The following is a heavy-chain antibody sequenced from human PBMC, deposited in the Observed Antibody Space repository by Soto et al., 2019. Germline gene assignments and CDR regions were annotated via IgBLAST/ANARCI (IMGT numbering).Heavy chain of an antibody. CDR3: ARDLAKGGGSAGFDY. CDR2: INPKSGGT. Sequence: ASVKVSCKASGYTFTVYYMHWVRQAPGQGLEWMGWINPKSGGTIYPQKFQGRVTMTWDTSISTAYMALTRLRSDDTALYYCARDLAKGGGSAGFDYWGQGTLVTVSS. D-gene: IGHD1-26*01. CDR1: GYTFTVYY. J-gene: IGHJ4*02. V-gene: IGHV1-2*02.